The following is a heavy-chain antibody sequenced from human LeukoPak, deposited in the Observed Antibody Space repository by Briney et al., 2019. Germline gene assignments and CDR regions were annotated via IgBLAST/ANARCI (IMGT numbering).Heavy chain of an antibody. D-gene: IGHD3-10*01. V-gene: IGHV4-34*01. Sequence: PSETLSLICAVYGGSFSGYYWSWIRQPPGKGLEWIGEINHSGSTNYNPSLKSRVTISVATSKNQFSLKLSSVTAADTAVYYCARCPSYYLFDYWGQGTLVTVPS. J-gene: IGHJ4*02. CDR2: INHSGST. CDR3: ARCPSYYLFDY. CDR1: GGSFSGYY.